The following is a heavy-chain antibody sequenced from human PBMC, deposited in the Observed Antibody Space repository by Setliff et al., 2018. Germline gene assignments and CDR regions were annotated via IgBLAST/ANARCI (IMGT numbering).Heavy chain of an antibody. CDR3: AREGVDTRSSTDYRYYMDV. V-gene: IGHV1-69*05. D-gene: IGHD5-18*01. Sequence: SVKVSCKASGGTFTNYGVSWVRQAPGQGLEWMGGTIPLFGTTDYAQKFHGRLTITTDESTSTASMELTSLTSDDTAVYYCAREGVDTRSSTDYRYYMDVWGKGTTVTVSS. J-gene: IGHJ6*03. CDR2: TIPLFGTT. CDR1: GGTFTNYG.